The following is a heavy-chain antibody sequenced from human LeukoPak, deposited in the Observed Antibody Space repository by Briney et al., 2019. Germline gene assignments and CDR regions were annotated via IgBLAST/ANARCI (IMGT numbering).Heavy chain of an antibody. CDR3: ARSSGPHDFWSGSLLYFDY. J-gene: IGHJ4*02. D-gene: IGHD3-3*01. CDR1: GGSISSSSYY. Sequence: SETLSLTCTVSGGSISSSSYYWGWIRPPPGKGLEWIGSIYYSGSTYYNPSLKSRVTISVDTSKNQFSLKLSSVTAADTAVYYCARSSGPHDFWSGSLLYFDYWGQGTLVTVSS. CDR2: IYYSGST. V-gene: IGHV4-39*01.